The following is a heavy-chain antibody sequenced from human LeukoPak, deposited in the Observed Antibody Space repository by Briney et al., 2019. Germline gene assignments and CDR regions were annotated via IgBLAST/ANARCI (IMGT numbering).Heavy chain of an antibody. CDR3: ARHLRSTMIVVVDWFDP. J-gene: IGHJ5*02. V-gene: IGHV4-59*05. CDR1: GFSFISYS. Sequence: PGGSLRLSCAASGFSFISYSMNWVRQAPGKGLEGIGRIYYSGSTYYNPSLKSRVTISVDTSKNQFSLKLSSVTAADTAVYYCARHLRSTMIVVVDWFDPWGQGTLVTVSS. CDR2: IYYSGST. D-gene: IGHD3-22*01.